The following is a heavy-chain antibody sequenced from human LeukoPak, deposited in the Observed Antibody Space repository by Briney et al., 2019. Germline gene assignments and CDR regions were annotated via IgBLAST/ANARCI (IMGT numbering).Heavy chain of an antibody. CDR3: AREKGIYYDSSGPLDY. D-gene: IGHD3-22*01. CDR1: GYTFTSYY. J-gene: IGHJ4*02. CDR2: INPSGGST. V-gene: IGHV1-46*01. Sequence: ASVKVSCKASGYTFTSYYMHWVRQAPGQGLEWMGIINPSGGSTSYAQKFQGRVTMTRDTSTSTVYMELSSLRSEDTAVYYCAREKGIYYDSSGPLDYWGQGTLVTVSS.